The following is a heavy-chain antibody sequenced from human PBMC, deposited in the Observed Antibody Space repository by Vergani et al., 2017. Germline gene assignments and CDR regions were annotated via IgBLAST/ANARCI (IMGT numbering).Heavy chain of an antibody. Sequence: EVQLVESGGGLAQPGGSLRLSCAASGFTFSSYWMHWVRQAPGKGLVWVSRINSYGSSTTYADSVKGRFTISGDNAKNTLYLQMNSLRAEDTAVYYCARDRENYYDSSGYEYYFDYWGQGTLVTVSS. CDR1: GFTFSSYW. V-gene: IGHV3-74*01. CDR3: ARDRENYYDSSGYEYYFDY. CDR2: INSYGSST. D-gene: IGHD3-22*01. J-gene: IGHJ4*02.